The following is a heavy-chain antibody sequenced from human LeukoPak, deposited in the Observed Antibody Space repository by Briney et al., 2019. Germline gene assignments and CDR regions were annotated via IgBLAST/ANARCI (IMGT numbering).Heavy chain of an antibody. CDR3: AKVDVTMVRGVIMGYYFDY. J-gene: IGHJ4*02. Sequence: GGSLRLSCAASGFTVSSNYMSWVRQAPGKGLEWVSAISGSGGSTYYADSVKGRFTISRDNSKNTLYLQMNSLRAEDTAVYYCAKVDVTMVRGVIMGYYFDYWGQGTLVTVSS. V-gene: IGHV3-23*01. CDR2: ISGSGGST. CDR1: GFTVSSNY. D-gene: IGHD3-10*01.